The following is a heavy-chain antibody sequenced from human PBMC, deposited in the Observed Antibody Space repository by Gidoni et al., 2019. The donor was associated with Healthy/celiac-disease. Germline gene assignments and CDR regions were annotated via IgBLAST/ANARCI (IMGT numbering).Heavy chain of an antibody. J-gene: IGHJ5*02. Sequence: QVQLQQWGAGLLKPSETLSLTCAVYGGSFSGYYWSWIRQPPGKGLEWIGEINHSGSTNYNPSLKSRVTISVDTSKNQFSLKLSSVTAADTAVYYCARVYYGGYYFSWFDPWGQGTLVTVSS. CDR1: GGSFSGYY. CDR2: INHSGST. D-gene: IGHD3-22*01. V-gene: IGHV4-34*01. CDR3: ARVYYGGYYFSWFDP.